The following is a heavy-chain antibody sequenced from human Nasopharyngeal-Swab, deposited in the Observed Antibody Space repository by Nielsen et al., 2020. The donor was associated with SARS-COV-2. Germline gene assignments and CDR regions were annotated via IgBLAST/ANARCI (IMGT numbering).Heavy chain of an antibody. V-gene: IGHV3-7*01. CDR2: IKQDGSQK. CDR1: GFTLRTYW. J-gene: IGHJ4*02. CDR3: ATLPIAAPGKGDY. D-gene: IGHD6-13*01. Sequence: GESLKISCASSGFTLRTYWLSWVRPAPGKGLEWVANIKQDGSQKYYVDSVKGRFTISRDNAKNSLYLQMNSLTAEDTAVYYCATLPIAAPGKGDYWGQGTLVTVSS.